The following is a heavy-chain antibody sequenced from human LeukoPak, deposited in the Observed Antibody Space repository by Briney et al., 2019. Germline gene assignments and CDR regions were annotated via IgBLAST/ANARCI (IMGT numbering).Heavy chain of an antibody. CDR1: GGSISTSSYY. J-gene: IGHJ6*03. Sequence: SETLSLTCTVSGGSISTSSYYWVWIRQPPGKGLEWIGSIYYSGTTHCNPSLKSRVTISVDTSKNQFSLNLNSVTAADTAVYYCARHSGTAMVYYYYYYMDVWGKGTTVTISS. V-gene: IGHV4-39*01. CDR3: ARHSGTAMVYYYYYYMDV. D-gene: IGHD5-18*01. CDR2: IYYSGTT.